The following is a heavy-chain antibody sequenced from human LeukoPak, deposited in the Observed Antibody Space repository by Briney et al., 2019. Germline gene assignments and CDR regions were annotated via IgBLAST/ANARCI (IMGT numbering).Heavy chain of an antibody. J-gene: IGHJ4*02. D-gene: IGHD3-3*01. CDR3: ARAYGFWSGYYHRGFDY. CDR2: IYYSGST. CDR1: GGSINSGGYY. Sequence: KSSETLSLTCTVSGGSINSGGYYWGWIRQPPGKGLEWIGSIYYSGSTYYNPSLKSRVTISVDTSRKQFSLKLSSVTAADTAVYYCARAYGFWSGYYHRGFDYWGQGTLVTVSS. V-gene: IGHV4-39*01.